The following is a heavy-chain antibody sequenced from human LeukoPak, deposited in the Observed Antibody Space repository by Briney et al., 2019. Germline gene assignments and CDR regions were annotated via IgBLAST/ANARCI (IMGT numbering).Heavy chain of an antibody. D-gene: IGHD2-15*01. J-gene: IGHJ6*03. V-gene: IGHV1-18*01. CDR3: ARDRGYCFGGDCYSGPYFYYYMDV. Sequence: GASVKVSCKASGYTFSNYGLSWVRQAPGQGLEWMGWISGYNGDTNYGQRVQGRVTMTTDTSTSTAYMELRSLGSDDTAVYYCARDRGYCFGGDCYSGPYFYYYMDVWGKGTTVTVSS. CDR2: ISGYNGDT. CDR1: GYTFSNYG.